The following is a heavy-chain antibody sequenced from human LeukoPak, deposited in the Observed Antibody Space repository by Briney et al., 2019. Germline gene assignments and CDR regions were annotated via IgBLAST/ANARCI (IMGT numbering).Heavy chain of an antibody. CDR3: ARGHSNQYYYYYMDV. V-gene: IGHV3-48*01. CDR2: ISSSTSTV. Sequence: GGSLRLSCAAYGFTFSTYTMNWVRQAPGKGLEWISYISSSTSTVYYADSVKGRFTISRDNAKNSLYLQMNSLRAEDTAVYYCARGHSNQYYYYYMDVWGKGTTVTVSS. J-gene: IGHJ6*03. D-gene: IGHD4-11*01. CDR1: GFTFSTYT.